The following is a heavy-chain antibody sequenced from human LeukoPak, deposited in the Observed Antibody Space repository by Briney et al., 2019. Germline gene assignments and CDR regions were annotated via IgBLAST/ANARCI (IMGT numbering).Heavy chain of an antibody. D-gene: IGHD6-19*01. V-gene: IGHV3-21*01. CDR3: ARDTATPYSSGWYRS. CDR2: ISSSSSYI. J-gene: IGHJ4*02. Sequence: PGGSLRLSCAASGFTFSSYSMNWVRQAPGKGLEWVSSISSSSSYIYYADSVKGRFTISRDNAKNSLYLQMNSLRAEDTAVYYCARDTATPYSSGWYRSWGQGTLVTVSS. CDR1: GFTFSSYS.